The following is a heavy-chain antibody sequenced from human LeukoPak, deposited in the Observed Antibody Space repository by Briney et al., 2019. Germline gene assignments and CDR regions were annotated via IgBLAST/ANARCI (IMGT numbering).Heavy chain of an antibody. V-gene: IGHV1-69*13. J-gene: IGHJ4*02. CDR1: GGTFSTYA. CDR2: IIPILGTA. Sequence: SVKVSCKASGGTFSTYAISWVRQAPGQGLEWMGGIIPILGTAKYPQRFQGRVTITADEITSTAYMELSSLTSEDTAVYYCASNTKYYEGSGHYVFDFWGQGTLVTVSS. D-gene: IGHD3-22*01. CDR3: ASNTKYYEGSGHYVFDF.